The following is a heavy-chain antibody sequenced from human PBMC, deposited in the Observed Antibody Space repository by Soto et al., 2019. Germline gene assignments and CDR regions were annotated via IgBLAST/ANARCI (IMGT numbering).Heavy chain of an antibody. V-gene: IGHV1-69*13. CDR3: TRHTVDY. CDR1: RDSVKSYA. J-gene: IGHJ4*02. Sequence: SVEICRKACRDSVKSYAISWVRQAPGQGLEWMGGIIPIFGTANYAQKFQGRVTITADESTSTAYMELSSLRSEDTAVYYCTRHTVDYWGQGTLVTVSS. D-gene: IGHD2-2*02. CDR2: IIPIFGTA.